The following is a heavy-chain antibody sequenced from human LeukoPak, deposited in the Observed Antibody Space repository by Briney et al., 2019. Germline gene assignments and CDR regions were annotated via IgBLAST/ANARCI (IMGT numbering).Heavy chain of an antibody. CDR1: GGSISSYY. V-gene: IGHV4-59*08. D-gene: IGHD2-2*01. CDR2: IYYSGST. CDR3: ARQEGYCSRTSCPHAYFDY. Sequence: PSETLSLTCTVSGGSISSYYWSWIRQPPGKGLEWIGYIYYSGSTNYNPSLKSRVTISVDTSKNQFSLKLSSVTAADTAVYYCARQEGYCSRTSCPHAYFDYWGQGTLVTVSS. J-gene: IGHJ4*02.